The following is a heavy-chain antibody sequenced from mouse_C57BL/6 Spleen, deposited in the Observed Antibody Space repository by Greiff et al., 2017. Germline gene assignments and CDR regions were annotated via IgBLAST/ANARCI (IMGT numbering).Heavy chain of an antibody. CDR2: IYPGDGDT. V-gene: IGHV1-80*01. J-gene: IGHJ4*01. Sequence: VQLQQSGAELVKPGASVKISCKASGYAFSSYWMNWVKQRPGKGLEWIGQIYPGDGDTNYNGKFKGKATLTADKSSSTAYMQLSSLTSEDSAVYFCARRSYYSNYVYYAMDYWGQGTSVTVSS. CDR3: ARRSYYSNYVYYAMDY. CDR1: GYAFSSYW. D-gene: IGHD2-5*01.